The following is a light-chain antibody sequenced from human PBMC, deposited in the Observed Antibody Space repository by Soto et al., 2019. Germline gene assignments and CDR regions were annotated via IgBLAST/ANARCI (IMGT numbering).Light chain of an antibody. Sequence: QSALTQPASVSGSLGQSITISCTGTSSDVGDYNYVSWYQQHPGKAPKLMIYDVSNRPSGVSNRFSGSKSGNTASLTISGLQAEDEADYYCSSYTGSSTFDVFGTGTKLTVL. CDR1: SSDVGDYNY. J-gene: IGLJ1*01. V-gene: IGLV2-14*01. CDR3: SSYTGSSTFDV. CDR2: DVS.